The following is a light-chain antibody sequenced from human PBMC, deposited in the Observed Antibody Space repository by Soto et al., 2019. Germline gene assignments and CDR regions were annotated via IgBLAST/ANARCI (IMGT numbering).Light chain of an antibody. CDR1: SSDVGAYNY. Sequence: QSALTQPASVSGSPGQSITISCTGTSSDVGAYNYVSWYQQHPGKAPKLMIFDVTNRPSAVSNRFSGSKSGNTASLTISGLQAEDEADYYCSSYTSSSTFVLFGGGTKVTVL. CDR2: DVT. J-gene: IGLJ2*01. CDR3: SSYTSSSTFVL. V-gene: IGLV2-14*03.